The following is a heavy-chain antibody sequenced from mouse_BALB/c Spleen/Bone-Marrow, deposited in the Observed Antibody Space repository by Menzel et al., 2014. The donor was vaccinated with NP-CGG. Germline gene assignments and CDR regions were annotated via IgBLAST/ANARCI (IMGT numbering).Heavy chain of an antibody. D-gene: IGHD2-14*01. CDR3: ARGDYRYDGFAY. CDR1: AYAFTNYL. CDR2: INPGSDSS. Sequence: VQLQQSGAELVRPGTSVKVSCKASAYAFTNYLIEWIKKRPGQGLEWIGAINPGSDSSTYNEKFRGKATLTADNSSSTAYMQLSSLTSDDSAVYFCARGDYRYDGFAYWGQGTLVTVSA. J-gene: IGHJ3*01. V-gene: IGHV1-54*01.